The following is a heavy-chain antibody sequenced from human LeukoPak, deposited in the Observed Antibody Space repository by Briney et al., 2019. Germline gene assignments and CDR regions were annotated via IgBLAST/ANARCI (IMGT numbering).Heavy chain of an antibody. D-gene: IGHD5-24*01. Sequence: GASVKVSCKASGNAFTTHDINWVRQAPGQGLEWMGWINTNTGNPTYAQGFTGRFVFSLDTSVSTAYLQISSLKAEDTAVYYCARDLEVATYRGDYWGQGTLVTVSS. J-gene: IGHJ4*02. CDR3: ARDLEVATYRGDY. CDR2: INTNTGNP. V-gene: IGHV7-4-1*02. CDR1: GNAFTTHD.